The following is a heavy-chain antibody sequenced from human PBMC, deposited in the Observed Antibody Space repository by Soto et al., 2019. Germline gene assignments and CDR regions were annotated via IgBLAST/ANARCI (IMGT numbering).Heavy chain of an antibody. J-gene: IGHJ4*02. D-gene: IGHD5-12*01. CDR3: AKDQGGYLSVFDY. CDR2: ISYDGINK. V-gene: IGHV3-30*18. Sequence: GGSLRLSCAASGLTFSTYGMHWVRQAPGKGLEWVAVISYDGINKYYADSVKGRFTISRDSSKNTLYLQMNSLRAEDTAIYYCAKDQGGYLSVFDYWGQGTLVTVSS. CDR1: GLTFSTYG.